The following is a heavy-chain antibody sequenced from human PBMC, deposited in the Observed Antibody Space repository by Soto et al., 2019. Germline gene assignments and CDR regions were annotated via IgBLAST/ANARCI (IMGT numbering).Heavy chain of an antibody. J-gene: IGHJ3*02. V-gene: IGHV1-18*01. CDR1: GYTFTCYA. CDR2: ISAYNGNT. CDR3: ARDSSSGWYLDI. D-gene: IGHD6-19*01. Sequence: ASVKVSCKASGYTFTCYAISWVRQAPGQGLEWMGWISAYNGNTNYAQKLQGRVTMTTDTSTSTAYMELRSLRSDDTAVYYCARDSSSGWYLDIWGQGTMVTVSS.